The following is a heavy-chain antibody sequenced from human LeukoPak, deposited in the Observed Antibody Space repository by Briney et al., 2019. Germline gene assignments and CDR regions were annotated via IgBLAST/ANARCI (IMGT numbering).Heavy chain of an antibody. J-gene: IGHJ4*02. V-gene: IGHV4-34*01. CDR1: GGSFSGYY. D-gene: IGHD5-18*01. CDR3: ARSLRGAYSYTLDY. Sequence: SETLSLTCAVYGGSFSGYYWSWIRQPPGKGLEWIGEINHSGSTNYNPSLKSRVTISVDTSKNQFSLKLSSVTAADTAVYYCARSLRGAYSYTLDYWGQGTLVTVSS. CDR2: INHSGST.